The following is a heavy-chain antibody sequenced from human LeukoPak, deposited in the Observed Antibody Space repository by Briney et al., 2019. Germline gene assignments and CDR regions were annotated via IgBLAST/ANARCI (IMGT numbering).Heavy chain of an antibody. Sequence: GGSLRLSCAASGFTFSSYAMHWVRQAPGKGLEWVVVISYDGSNKYYADSVKGRFTISRDNSKNTLYLQMNSLRAEDTAVYYCARGRHPFDYWGQGTLVTASS. CDR1: GFTFSSYA. J-gene: IGHJ4*02. V-gene: IGHV3-30-3*01. CDR3: ARGRHPFDY. CDR2: ISYDGSNK.